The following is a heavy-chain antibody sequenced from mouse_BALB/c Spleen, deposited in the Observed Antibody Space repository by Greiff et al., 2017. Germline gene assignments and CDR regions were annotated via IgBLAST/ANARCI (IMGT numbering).Heavy chain of an antibody. J-gene: IGHJ2*01. CDR2: ISSGSSTI. Sequence: EVQLVESGGGLVQPGGSRKISCAASGFSFSGFGMHWVRQAPEKGLEWVAYISSGSSTIYYADTVKGRFTISRDNPKNTLFLQMTSLRSEDTSMYYCTVGDYWGQGTTLTVSS. V-gene: IGHV5-17*02. CDR1: GFSFSGFG. CDR3: TVGDY.